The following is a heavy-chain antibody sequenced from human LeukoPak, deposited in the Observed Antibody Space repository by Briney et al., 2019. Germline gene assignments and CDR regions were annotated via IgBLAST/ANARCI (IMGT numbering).Heavy chain of an antibody. CDR3: ARDFSNGYFRHFDF. V-gene: IGHV3-9*01. J-gene: IGHJ4*02. CDR1: GFTFEDHA. D-gene: IGHD3-22*01. CDR2: ISWKSNNI. Sequence: PGRSLRLSCVTSGFTFEDHAMHWVRQGPGKGLEGLAGISWKSNNIIYADSVRGRVTISRDNAKNSLFLQMNSLGVEDTGLYYCARDFSNGYFRHFDFWGRGTQVTVSS.